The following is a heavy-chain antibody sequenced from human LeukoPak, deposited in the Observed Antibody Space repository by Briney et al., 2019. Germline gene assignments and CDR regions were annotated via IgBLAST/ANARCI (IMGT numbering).Heavy chain of an antibody. CDR3: ARVTRGGYDGYFDY. CDR1: GFTFSSYW. CDR2: INSDGSST. Sequence: GGSLRLSCAASGFTFSSYWMHWVRQAPGKGLVWVSRINSDGSSTSYADSVKGRFTISRDNAKNTLYLQMNSLRAEDTAVYYCARVTRGGYDGYFDYWGQGTLVTVSS. D-gene: IGHD5-12*01. V-gene: IGHV3-74*01. J-gene: IGHJ4*02.